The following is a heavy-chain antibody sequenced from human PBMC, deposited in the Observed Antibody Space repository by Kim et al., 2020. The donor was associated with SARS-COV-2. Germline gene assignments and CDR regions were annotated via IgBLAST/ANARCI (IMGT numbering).Heavy chain of an antibody. Sequence: SETLSLTCTVSGGSISSYYWSWIRQPLGKGLEWIGYIYYSGSTNYNPSLKSRVTISVDTSKNQFSLKLSSVTAADTAVYYCARDLGYNWNYYYYYGMDVWGQGTTVTVSS. J-gene: IGHJ6*02. D-gene: IGHD1-20*01. CDR2: IYYSGST. CDR3: ARDLGYNWNYYYYYGMDV. CDR1: GGSISSYY. V-gene: IGHV4-59*01.